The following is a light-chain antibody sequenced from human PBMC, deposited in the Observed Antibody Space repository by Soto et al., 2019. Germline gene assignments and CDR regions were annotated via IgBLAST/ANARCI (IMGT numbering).Light chain of an antibody. CDR2: AAS. J-gene: IGKJ1*01. CDR1: QSISRY. V-gene: IGKV1-39*01. Sequence: DIQMTQSPSSLSASVGDRVTITCRASQSISRYLNWYQLKPGKAPKLLIYAASSLQSGVPSRFSGSGSGKESPTIISSLQEDDVAYYCRQQYNTFWTFGQGTKVDIK. CDR3: QQYNTFWT.